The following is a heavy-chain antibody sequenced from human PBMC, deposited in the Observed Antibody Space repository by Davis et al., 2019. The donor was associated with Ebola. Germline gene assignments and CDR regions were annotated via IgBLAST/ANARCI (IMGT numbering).Heavy chain of an antibody. CDR3: ARGGVDRDYYYGMDV. J-gene: IGHJ6*02. CDR1: RYTFTGYG. Sequence: SVTVSCKASRYTFTGYGISWVRQAPGQRLEWMGWISAYNGNTNYAQKLQGRVTMTTDTSTSTAYMELRSLRSDDTAVYYCARGGVDRDYYYGMDVWGQGTTVTVSS. D-gene: IGHD2-8*02. V-gene: IGHV1-18*04. CDR2: ISAYNGNT.